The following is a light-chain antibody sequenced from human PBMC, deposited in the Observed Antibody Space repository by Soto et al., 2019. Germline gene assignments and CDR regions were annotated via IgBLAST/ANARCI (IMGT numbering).Light chain of an antibody. CDR3: NSYTGSTTPFV. Sequence: QSALTQPASVSGSPGQSITISCTGTSSDVGGYNYVSWYQHHPDKAPKFVIYAVTNRPSGVSYRFSGSKSGNTASLTISGLQAEDEADYYCNSYTGSTTPFVFGTGTKLTVL. CDR1: SSDVGGYNY. J-gene: IGLJ1*01. V-gene: IGLV2-14*03. CDR2: AVT.